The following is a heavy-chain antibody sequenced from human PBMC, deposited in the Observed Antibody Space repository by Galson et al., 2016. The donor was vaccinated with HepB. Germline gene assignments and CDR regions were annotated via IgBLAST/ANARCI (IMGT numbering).Heavy chain of an antibody. J-gene: IGHJ4*02. Sequence: QSGAEVKKSGESLKISCKGSGYSFTSYWISWVRQTPAKGLEWMGRIDPSDSYTNYSPSFQGHVTISTDKSISTAYLQLSSLKASDTAMYYCARRDHRYGGYGYWGQGTLVTVSS. CDR3: ARRDHRYGGYGY. CDR1: GYSFTSYW. CDR2: IDPSDSYT. D-gene: IGHD4-17*01. V-gene: IGHV5-10-1*01.